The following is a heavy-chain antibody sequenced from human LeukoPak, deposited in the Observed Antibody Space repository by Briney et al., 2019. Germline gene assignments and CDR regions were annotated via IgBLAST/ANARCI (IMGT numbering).Heavy chain of an antibody. V-gene: IGHV3-11*01. J-gene: IGHJ4*02. Sequence: GGSLRLSCAASGFAFSDYYMSWIRQAPGKGLEWVSYISTSGSTTYYADSVKGRITISRDNAKNSLYLQMNSLRAEDTAVYYCARGRQVAAGGDGNWGQGTLVTVSS. CDR1: GFAFSDYY. CDR3: ARGRQVAAGGDGN. D-gene: IGHD6-13*01. CDR2: ISTSGSTT.